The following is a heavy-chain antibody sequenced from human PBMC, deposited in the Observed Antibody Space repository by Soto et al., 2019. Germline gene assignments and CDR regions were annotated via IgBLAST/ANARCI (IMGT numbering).Heavy chain of an antibody. J-gene: IGHJ6*03. Sequence: SETLSVTCAVYGGSFSGYYWSWIRQPPGKGLEWIGEIYHSGSTNYNPSLKSRVTISVDTSKNQFSLKLSSVTAADTAVYYCARLVTTSPGLYCYYYSYMDVWGKGTTVTVSS. CDR1: GGSFSGYY. V-gene: IGHV4-34*01. CDR3: ARLVTTSPGLYCYYYSYMDV. D-gene: IGHD5-18*01. CDR2: IYHSGST.